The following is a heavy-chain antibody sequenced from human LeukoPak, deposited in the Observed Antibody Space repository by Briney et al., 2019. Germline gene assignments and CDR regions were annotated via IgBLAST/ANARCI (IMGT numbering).Heavy chain of an antibody. CDR2: IYSGGST. CDR3: AKDRGLRGFSFGSLDY. Sequence: GGSLRLSCAASGFTVSSNYMSWVRQAPGKGLEWVSVIYSGGSTYYADSVKGRFTISRDNSKNSLYLQMNSLRADDTAVYYCAKDRGLRGFSFGSLDYWGQGTLVTASS. CDR1: GFTVSSNY. D-gene: IGHD3-16*01. V-gene: IGHV3-53*05. J-gene: IGHJ4*02.